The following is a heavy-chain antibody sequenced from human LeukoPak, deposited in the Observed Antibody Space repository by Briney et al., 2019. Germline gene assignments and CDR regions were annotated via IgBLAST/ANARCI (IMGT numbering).Heavy chain of an antibody. D-gene: IGHD4-23*01. J-gene: IGHJ4*01. CDR1: GFTFTNPA. CDR2: VSGTGDFI. Sequence: PGGSLRLSCAASGFTFTNPAMGWVRQAPGKGLEWVSVVSGTGDFIYYGDSVKGRFTISRENSKNTLYLQMSSLRAEDTALYYCAKTRGGNPRYYFDYWGHGTLVTVSS. V-gene: IGHV3-23*01. CDR3: AKTRGGNPRYYFDY.